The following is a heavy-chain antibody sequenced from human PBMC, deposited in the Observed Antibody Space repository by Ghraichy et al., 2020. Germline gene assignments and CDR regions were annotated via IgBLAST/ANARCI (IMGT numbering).Heavy chain of an antibody. CDR1: GGSFSGYY. V-gene: IGHV4-34*01. CDR2: INHSGST. D-gene: IGHD4-23*01. Sequence: SETLSLTCAVYGGSFSGYYWSWIRQPPGKGLEWIGEINHSGSTNYNPSLKSRVTISVDTSKNQFSLKLSSVTAADTAVYYCASTVVTPYYFDYWGQGTLVTVSS. CDR3: ASTVVTPYYFDY. J-gene: IGHJ4*02.